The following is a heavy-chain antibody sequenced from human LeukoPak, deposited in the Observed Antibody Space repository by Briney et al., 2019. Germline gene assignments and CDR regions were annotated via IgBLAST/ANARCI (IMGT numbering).Heavy chain of an antibody. CDR1: GFTFSSYA. J-gene: IGHJ4*02. D-gene: IGHD3-10*01. CDR2: ITASGGST. CDR3: AKSLTGWFGVY. V-gene: IGHV3-23*01. Sequence: GGSLRLSCAASGFTFSSYAMNWVRQAPGKGLEWVSLITASGGSTYYADSVKGRFTISRDNSKNTLYLQMNSLRAEDTAVYYCAKSLTGWFGVYWGQGTLVTVSS.